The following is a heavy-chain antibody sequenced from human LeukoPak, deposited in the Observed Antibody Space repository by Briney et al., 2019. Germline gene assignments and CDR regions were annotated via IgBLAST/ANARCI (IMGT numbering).Heavy chain of an antibody. V-gene: IGHV4-34*01. CDR2: SNHSGST. CDR3: ASTERCSTTCPLDY. J-gene: IGHJ4*02. D-gene: IGHD2-2*01. Sequence: PSETLSLTCAVYGGSFSGYYWSWIRQPPGKGLEWIGESNHSGSTNYNPSLKSRVTISVDTSKNQFSLKLSSVTAADTAVYYCASTERCSTTCPLDYWGQGTLVTVSS. CDR1: GGSFSGYY.